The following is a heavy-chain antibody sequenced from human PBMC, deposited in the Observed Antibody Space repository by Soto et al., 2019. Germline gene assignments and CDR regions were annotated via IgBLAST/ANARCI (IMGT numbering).Heavy chain of an antibody. J-gene: IGHJ3*02. CDR1: GFTFSRYA. D-gene: IGHD6-19*01. V-gene: IGHV3-30-3*01. Sequence: QVQLVESGGGVVQPGRSLRLSCAASGFTFSRYAIHWVRQAPGKGLEWVAVISYDGSNKYYADSVQGRFTLSRDNSKNTLYLQMNSLTTEDTAVYYCARPICTSGCQGNAFDICGQGTMVTVSS. CDR2: ISYDGSNK. CDR3: ARPICTSGCQGNAFDI.